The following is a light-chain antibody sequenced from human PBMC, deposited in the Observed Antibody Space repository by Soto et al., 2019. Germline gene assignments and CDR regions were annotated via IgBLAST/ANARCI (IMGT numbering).Light chain of an antibody. J-gene: IGKJ5*01. CDR1: QSVSSSY. CDR2: GAS. CDR3: HQYGSSPPVT. Sequence: EIVLTQSPGTLSLSPGERATLSCRASQSVSSSYLAWYQQKPGQAPRLLIYGASSRATGIPDRFSGSGSGTDFTLTISRLEHGDFAVYYCHQYGSSPPVTFGQGTRLEIK. V-gene: IGKV3-20*01.